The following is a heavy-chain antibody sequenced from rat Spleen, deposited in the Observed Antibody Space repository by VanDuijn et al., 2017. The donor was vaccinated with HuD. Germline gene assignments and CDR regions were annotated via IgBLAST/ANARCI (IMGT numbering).Heavy chain of an antibody. Sequence: EVQLQESGPGLVKPSQSISLTCSVTGYSITSNYWGWIRKFPGNKLEWMGYMNSAGNTNYNPSLKSRISITRDTSKNQFFLQVNSVTTEDTATYYCARGVMDAWGQGASVTVSS. CDR2: MNSAGNT. CDR3: ARGVMDA. V-gene: IGHV3-3*01. CDR1: GYSITSNY. J-gene: IGHJ4*01.